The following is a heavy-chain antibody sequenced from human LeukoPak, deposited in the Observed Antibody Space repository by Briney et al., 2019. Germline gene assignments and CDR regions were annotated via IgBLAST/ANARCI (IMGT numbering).Heavy chain of an antibody. CDR2: ISGSGGST. Sequence: GGSLRLSCAASGFTFSSYAMSWARQAPGKGLEWVSAISGSGGSTYYADSVKGRFTISRDNSKNTLYLQMNSLRAEDTAVYYCAKDQWNGSGSYCFDYWGQGTLVTVSS. CDR3: AKDQWNGSGSYCFDY. D-gene: IGHD3-10*01. CDR1: GFTFSSYA. V-gene: IGHV3-23*01. J-gene: IGHJ4*02.